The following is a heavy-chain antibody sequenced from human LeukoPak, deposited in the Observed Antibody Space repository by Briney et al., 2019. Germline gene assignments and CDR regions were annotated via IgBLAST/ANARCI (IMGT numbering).Heavy chain of an antibody. CDR2: SNAGNTNT. J-gene: IGHJ3*02. CDR3: TRGSNYAFDI. V-gene: IGHV1-3*02. D-gene: IGHD1-26*01. Sequence: ASVKVSCKASGYTFTNYAILWVRQAPGQRLEWMAWSNAGNTNTKYSQEFQGRVTITRDTSASTAYMELSSLRSEDMAVYYCTRGSNYAFDIWGQGTMVTVAS. CDR1: GYTFTNYA.